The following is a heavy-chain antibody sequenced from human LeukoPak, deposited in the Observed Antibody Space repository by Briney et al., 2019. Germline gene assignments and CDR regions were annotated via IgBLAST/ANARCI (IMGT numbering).Heavy chain of an antibody. Sequence: PGGSLRLSCVGSGFRRTEYEMNWVRQAPGKGLEWLAFINTVGNIIYYADSVKGRFTISRDNAKDSLFLHMNSLRVEDTSIYYCPTDHGPTSLVDFDHWGQGTLVTVSS. CDR2: INTVGNII. J-gene: IGHJ4*02. V-gene: IGHV3-48*03. CDR3: PTDHGPTSLVDFDH. CDR1: GFRRTEYE. D-gene: IGHD5-18*01.